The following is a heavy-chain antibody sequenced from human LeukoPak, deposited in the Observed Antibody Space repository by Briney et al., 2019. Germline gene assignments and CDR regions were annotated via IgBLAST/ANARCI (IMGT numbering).Heavy chain of an antibody. Sequence: TSETLSLTCTVSGGSISSGGYFWSWIRQPPGKGLEWIGYIFSYSGSTSYKPSLESRVTISLDTSKNQFSLRLSSVTAADTAVYYCARFPYNGISHYFDYWGQGTLVTVPS. V-gene: IGHV4-61*08. CDR3: ARFPYNGISHYFDY. J-gene: IGHJ4*02. CDR1: GGSISSGGYF. D-gene: IGHD1-26*01. CDR2: IFSYSGST.